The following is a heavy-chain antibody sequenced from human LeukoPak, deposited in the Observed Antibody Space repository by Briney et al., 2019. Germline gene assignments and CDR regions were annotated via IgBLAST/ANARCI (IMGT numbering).Heavy chain of an antibody. CDR3: ARDPDLRWELPYFQH. J-gene: IGHJ1*01. D-gene: IGHD1-26*01. CDR1: GGTFSSYA. V-gene: IGHV1-69*04. Sequence: SVKVSCKASGGTFSSYAISWVRQAPGQGLEWMGRIIPILGIANYAQKFQGRVTITRDTSASTAYMELSSLRSEDTAVYYCARDPDLRWELPYFQHWGQGTLVTVSS. CDR2: IIPILGIA.